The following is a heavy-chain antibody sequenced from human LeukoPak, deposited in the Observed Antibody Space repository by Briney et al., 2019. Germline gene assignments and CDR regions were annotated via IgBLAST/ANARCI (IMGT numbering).Heavy chain of an antibody. V-gene: IGHV1-18*01. CDR1: GYTFTSYG. J-gene: IGHJ6*02. Sequence: ASVKVSCKASGYTFTSYGISWVRQAPGQGLEWMGWISAYNGNTNYAQKLQGRATMTTDTSTSTAYMELRSLRSDDTAVYYCARVGYCSSTSCYAGGRYYYGMDVWGQGTTVTVSS. CDR3: ARVGYCSSTSCYAGGRYYYGMDV. CDR2: ISAYNGNT. D-gene: IGHD2-2*01.